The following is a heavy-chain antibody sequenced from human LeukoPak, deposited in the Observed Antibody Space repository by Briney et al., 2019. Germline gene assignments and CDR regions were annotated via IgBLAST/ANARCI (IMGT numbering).Heavy chain of an antibody. J-gene: IGHJ6*03. D-gene: IGHD6-6*01. CDR1: GYTFTSYA. V-gene: IGHV7-4-1*02. Sequence: GASVKVSCKASGYTFTSYAMNWVRQAPAQGLEWMGWINTNTGNPTYAQGFTGRFVFSLDTSVSTAYLQISSLKAEDTAVYYCARDLPTARQGIYYMDVWGKGTTVTVSS. CDR2: INTNTGNP. CDR3: ARDLPTARQGIYYMDV.